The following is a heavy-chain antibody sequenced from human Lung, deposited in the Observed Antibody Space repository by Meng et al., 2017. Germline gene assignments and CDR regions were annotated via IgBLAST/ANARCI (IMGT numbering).Heavy chain of an antibody. CDR2: INPNSGGT. CDR3: ARDEDISAAGKLFGDY. J-gene: IGHJ4*02. D-gene: IGHD6-25*01. CDR1: GYTFTGYY. V-gene: IGHV1-2*02. Sequence: ASVKVSCKASGYTFTGYYMNWVRQAPGQGLEWMGWINPNSGGTNYAQKFQARVTMTGDTSISTAYMELSGLRSDDTAMYYCARDEDISAAGKLFGDYWGQGTLVTVSS.